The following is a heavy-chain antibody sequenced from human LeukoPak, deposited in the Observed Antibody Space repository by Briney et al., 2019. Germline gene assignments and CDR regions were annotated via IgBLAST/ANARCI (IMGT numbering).Heavy chain of an antibody. CDR3: ARRGYDSSGYRDAFDI. CDR1: GYSFTSSW. CDR2: IYPGDSDT. Sequence: GESLKISCKGSGYSFTSSWIAWVRQMPGKGLEWMGIIYPGDSDTTYSPSFQGQVTISADKSISTAYLQWSSLKASDTAIYYCARRGYDSSGYRDAFDIWGQGTMVTVSS. J-gene: IGHJ3*02. V-gene: IGHV5-51*01. D-gene: IGHD3-22*01.